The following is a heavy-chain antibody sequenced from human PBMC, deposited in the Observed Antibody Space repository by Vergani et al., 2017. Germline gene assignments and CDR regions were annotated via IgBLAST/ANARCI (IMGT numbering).Heavy chain of an antibody. CDR1: GFTFSSYA. V-gene: IGHV3-23*01. Sequence: EVQLLESGGGLVQPGGSLRLSCAASGFTFSSYAMSWVRQAPGKGLEWVSAISGSGGSTYYADSVKGRFTISRDNSKNTLYLQMNSLRAEDTAVDYCAEDKRSRLLWFGELRTTFDYWGQGTRVTVSS. J-gene: IGHJ4*02. CDR2: ISGSGGST. CDR3: AEDKRSRLLWFGELRTTFDY. D-gene: IGHD3-10*01.